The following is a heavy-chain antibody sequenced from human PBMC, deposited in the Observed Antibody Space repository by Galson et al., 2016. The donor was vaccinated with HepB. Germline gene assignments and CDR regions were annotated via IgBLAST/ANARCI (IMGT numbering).Heavy chain of an antibody. D-gene: IGHD2-21*02. CDR2: IWYDESSK. CDR3: ARDDVAYLGCDCNLVLFEY. V-gene: IGHV3-33*01. Sequence: APGKGLEWVAVIWYDESSKYHEDSVKGQVTISRDNSKETLYPQMNSLRDEDTAVYYCARDDVAYLGCDCNLVLFEYWGQGTLVTVSS. J-gene: IGHJ4*02.